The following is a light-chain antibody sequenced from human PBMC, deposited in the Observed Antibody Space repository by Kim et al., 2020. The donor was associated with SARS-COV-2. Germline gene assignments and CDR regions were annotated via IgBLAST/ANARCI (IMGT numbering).Light chain of an antibody. V-gene: IGLV2-14*04. J-gene: IGLJ3*02. CDR2: DVR. CDR1: SIAVGGYTS. CDR3: SAYTSSSTWV. Sequence: SITIARTGTSIAVGGYTSVSWYQPHPGKAPKLMFYDVRPRPSVFSDRFSGSKSGNTASLTLSGLQAQDETDYYCSAYTSSSTWVFGGGTQLTAL.